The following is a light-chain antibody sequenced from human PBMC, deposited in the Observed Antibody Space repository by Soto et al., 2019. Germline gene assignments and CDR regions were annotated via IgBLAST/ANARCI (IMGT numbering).Light chain of an antibody. J-gene: IGLJ3*02. CDR3: QSYDSSLSVV. V-gene: IGLV1-40*01. CDR2: GNT. Sequence: QSALTQPPSVSGAPGQRVTISCTGSSSNIGAAYDVHWYQHLPGTAPKLLIYGNTNRPSGVPDRFSGSKSGTSASLAITGLQAEDEADYYCQSYDSSLSVVFGGGTKLTVL. CDR1: SSNIGAAYD.